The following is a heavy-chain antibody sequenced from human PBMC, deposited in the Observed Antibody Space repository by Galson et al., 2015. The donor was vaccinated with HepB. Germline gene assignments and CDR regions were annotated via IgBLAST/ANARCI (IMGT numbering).Heavy chain of an antibody. J-gene: IGHJ4*02. Sequence: SLRLSCAASGFTFDDYTMHWVRQAPGKGLEWVSLISWDGGSTYYADSVKGRFTISRDNSKNSLYLQMNSLRTEDTALYYCAKDSDSSGYYGAFDYWGQGTLVTVSS. CDR3: AKDSDSSGYYGAFDY. CDR1: GFTFDDYT. D-gene: IGHD3-22*01. CDR2: ISWDGGST. V-gene: IGHV3-43*01.